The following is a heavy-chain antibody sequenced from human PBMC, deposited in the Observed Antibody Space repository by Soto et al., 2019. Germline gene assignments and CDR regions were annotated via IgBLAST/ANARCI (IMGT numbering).Heavy chain of an antibody. J-gene: IGHJ4*02. D-gene: IGHD3-9*01. CDR1: GGSISSGGYY. CDR3: ARGDILTGYYFDY. V-gene: IGHV4-31*03. CDR2: IYYSGST. Sequence: PSETLSLTCTVSGGSISSGGYYWSWIRQHPGKGLEWIGYIYYSGSTYYNPSLKSRVTIPVDTSKNQFSLKLSSVTAADTAVYYCARGDILTGYYFDYWGQGTLVTVSS.